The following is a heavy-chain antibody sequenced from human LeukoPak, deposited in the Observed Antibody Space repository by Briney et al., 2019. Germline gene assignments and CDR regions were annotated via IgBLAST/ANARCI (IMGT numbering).Heavy chain of an antibody. D-gene: IGHD4-17*01. Sequence: PGGSLRLSCAASGFTFSNAWMSWVRQAPGRGLEWVGRIESTGGGGTTDYAAPMKGRFTISRDDSKNTLYLQINSLKSEDTAVYYCATDPFQVTTGFDHWGQGTLSPSPQ. CDR3: ATDPFQVTTGFDH. CDR2: IESTGGGGTT. J-gene: IGHJ4*02. CDR1: GFTFSNAW. V-gene: IGHV3-15*04.